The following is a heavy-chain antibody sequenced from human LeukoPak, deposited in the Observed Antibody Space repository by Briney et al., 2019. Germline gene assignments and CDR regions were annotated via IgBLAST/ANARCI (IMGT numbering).Heavy chain of an antibody. D-gene: IGHD3-10*01. CDR1: GGSFSGYY. Sequence: SETLSLTCAVYGGSFSGYYWSWIRQPPGEGLEWIGEINHSGSTNYNPSLKSRVTISVDTSKNQFSLKLSSVTAADTAVYYCARGYYGSGSYHWSDPWGQGTLVTVSS. CDR3: ARGYYGSGSYHWSDP. V-gene: IGHV4-34*01. J-gene: IGHJ5*02. CDR2: INHSGST.